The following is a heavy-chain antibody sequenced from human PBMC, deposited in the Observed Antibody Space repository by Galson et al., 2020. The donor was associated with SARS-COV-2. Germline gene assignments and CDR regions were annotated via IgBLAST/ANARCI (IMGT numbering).Heavy chain of an antibody. D-gene: IGHD1-26*01. CDR1: GGSISSYR. J-gene: IGHJ4*02. V-gene: IGHV4-4*07. Sequence: SQTLSLTCTVSGGSISSYRWTWIRQPAGKGLEWIGHIYTSGTTSYNPSLRSRVTMSVDTSKNQFSLKLSSVTAADTAVYYCARDGRALGAQGDYWGQGTLVTVSS. CDR3: ARDGRALGAQGDY. CDR2: IYTSGTT.